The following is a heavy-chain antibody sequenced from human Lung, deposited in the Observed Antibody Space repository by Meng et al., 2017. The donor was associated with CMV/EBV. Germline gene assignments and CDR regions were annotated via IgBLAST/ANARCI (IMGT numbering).Heavy chain of an antibody. V-gene: IGHV4-31*03. J-gene: IGHJ6*02. Sequence: SETLSLXCTVSGGSITSGNYYWTWIRQHPGKGLEWIGFIYHGGSTDYNPSLKSRLTISVDTSKNQFSLKLSSVTAADTAVYYCARDRFSIPGTTYLGCGMDVWGQGXTVTVSS. CDR2: IYHGGST. CDR1: GGSITSGNYY. D-gene: IGHD1-7*01. CDR3: ARDRFSIPGTTYLGCGMDV.